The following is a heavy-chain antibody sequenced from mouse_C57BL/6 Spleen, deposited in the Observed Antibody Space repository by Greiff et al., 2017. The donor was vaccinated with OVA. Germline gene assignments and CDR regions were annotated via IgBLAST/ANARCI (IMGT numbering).Heavy chain of an antibody. J-gene: IGHJ3*01. CDR1: GFTFSSYA. CDR3: AREETVRGFAY. V-gene: IGHV5-4*01. D-gene: IGHD3-2*01. CDR2: ISDGGSYT. Sequence: EVMLVESGGGLVKPGGSLKLSCAASGFTFSSYAMSWVRQTPEKRLEWVATISDGGSYTYYPDNVKGRFTISRDNAKNNLYLQMSHLKSEDTAMYYCAREETVRGFAYWGQGTLVTVSA.